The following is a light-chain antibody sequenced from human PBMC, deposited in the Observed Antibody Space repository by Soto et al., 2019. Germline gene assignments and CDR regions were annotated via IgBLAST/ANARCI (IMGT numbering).Light chain of an antibody. CDR3: ETWDSNSWV. V-gene: IGLV4-60*02. J-gene: IGLJ3*02. CDR1: SGHSSYI. CDR2: LEGSGSY. Sequence: QSVLTQSSSASASPGSSVKLTCTLSSGHSSYIIAWHQQQPGKAPRYLMKLEGSGSYNKGSGVPDRFSGSSSGADRYLTISTLQFEDEADYYCETWDSNSWVFGGGTKVTVL.